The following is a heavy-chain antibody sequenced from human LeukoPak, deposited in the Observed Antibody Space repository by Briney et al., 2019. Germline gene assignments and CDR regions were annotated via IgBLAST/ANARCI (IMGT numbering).Heavy chain of an antibody. V-gene: IGHV3-21*01. Sequence: GALRPSRAAPGFNLGRYSMDRVRQAPGKGLEWVSSISSSSTYIYYADSVKGRFTISRDNAKNSLFLQMNSLRGEDTAVYYCARDLMAVDTAISIWGQGTMVTVSS. CDR1: GFNLGRYS. J-gene: IGHJ3*02. CDR3: ARDLMAVDTAISI. CDR2: ISSSSTYI. D-gene: IGHD5-18*01.